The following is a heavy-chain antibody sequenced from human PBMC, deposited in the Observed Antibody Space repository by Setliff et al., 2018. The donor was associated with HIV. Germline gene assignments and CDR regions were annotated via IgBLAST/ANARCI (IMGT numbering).Heavy chain of an antibody. D-gene: IGHD3-22*01. CDR3: ARAGYHGSISYWEYFHY. CDR1: GYSISSGYY. Sequence: SETLSLTCTVSGYSISSGYYWGWIRQPPGKGLEWIGSIYHSGSTYYNPSLKSRVTISVDTSKNQFSLKLSSVTAADTAVYYCARAGYHGSISYWEYFHYWGQGTLVTVSS. V-gene: IGHV4-38-2*02. CDR2: IYHSGST. J-gene: IGHJ1*01.